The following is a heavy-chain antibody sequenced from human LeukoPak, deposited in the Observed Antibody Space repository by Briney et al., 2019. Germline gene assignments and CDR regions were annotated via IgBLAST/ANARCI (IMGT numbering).Heavy chain of an antibody. CDR2: ISPIRGIG. D-gene: IGHD4-23*01. CDR3: ASRGYGGNLRGFDY. CDR1: GSTFSSYT. Sequence: SVKVSCKASGSTFSSYTISWVRQAPGKGLEWMGRISPIRGIGKYAQKFQGRATTTADKSTSTGYMELSSLRSEDTAVYYCASRGYGGNLRGFDYWGQGTLVTVSS. J-gene: IGHJ4*02. V-gene: IGHV1-69*02.